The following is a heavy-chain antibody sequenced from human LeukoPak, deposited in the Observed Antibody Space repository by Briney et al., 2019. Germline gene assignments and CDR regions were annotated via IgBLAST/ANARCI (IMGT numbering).Heavy chain of an antibody. CDR1: GFTFDDYA. D-gene: IGHD3-22*01. Sequence: GRSLRLSCAASGFTFDDYAMHWVRQAPGKGLEWVSGISWNSGSIGYADSVKGRFTISRDNAKNSLYLQMNSLRAEDTALYYCAKGYYYDSSGPEKDYYYYYGMDVWGQGTTVTVSS. J-gene: IGHJ6*02. CDR2: ISWNSGSI. CDR3: AKGYYYDSSGPEKDYYYYYGMDV. V-gene: IGHV3-9*01.